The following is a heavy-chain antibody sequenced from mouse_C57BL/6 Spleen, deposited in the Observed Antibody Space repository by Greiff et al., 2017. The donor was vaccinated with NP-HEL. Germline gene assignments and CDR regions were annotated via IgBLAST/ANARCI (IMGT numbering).Heavy chain of an antibody. CDR1: GFNIKDDY. V-gene: IGHV14-4*01. J-gene: IGHJ4*01. Sequence: VQLQQSGAELVRPGASVKLSCTASGFNIKDDYMHWVKQRPEQGLEWIGWIDPENGDTEYASKFQGKATKTADTSSNTAYLQLSSLTSEDTAVYYCTGRFAMDYWGQGTSVTVSS. CDR2: IDPENGDT. CDR3: TGRFAMDY.